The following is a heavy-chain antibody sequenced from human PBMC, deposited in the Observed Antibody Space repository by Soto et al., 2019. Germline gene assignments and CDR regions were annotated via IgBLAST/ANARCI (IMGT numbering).Heavy chain of an antibody. D-gene: IGHD2-8*01. CDR2: ARNKVNGYTT. CDR3: ARLMGTSFDL. Sequence: EVQLVESGGGLVQPGGSLRLSCVASGFTFGDHFMDWLRQAPGKGLEWVGRARNKVNGYTTSHVASVRGRFTVSRDDSKNSLYLQMNSRKTEDTAVYFCARLMGTSFDLWGQGTLVTVSS. J-gene: IGHJ4*02. CDR1: GFTFGDHF. V-gene: IGHV3-72*01.